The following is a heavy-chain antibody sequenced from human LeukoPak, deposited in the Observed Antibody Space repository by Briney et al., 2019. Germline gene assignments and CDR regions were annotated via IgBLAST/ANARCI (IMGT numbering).Heavy chain of an antibody. Sequence: SETLSLTCTVSGGSISSYYWSWIRQPPGKGLECIGYIYYSESTNYNPSLKSRVTMSVDTSRNQFSLKLSSVTAADTAVYYCARYSNYCVDYWGQGTLVTVSS. CDR1: GGSISSYY. J-gene: IGHJ4*02. CDR2: IYYSEST. D-gene: IGHD4-11*01. V-gene: IGHV4-59*01. CDR3: ARYSNYCVDY.